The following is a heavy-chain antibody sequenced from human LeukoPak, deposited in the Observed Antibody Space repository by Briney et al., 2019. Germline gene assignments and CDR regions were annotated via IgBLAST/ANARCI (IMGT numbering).Heavy chain of an antibody. CDR3: ANSLMEGSNWFDY. V-gene: IGHV3-30*02. Sequence: HPGGPLSLFCAACGLTFSSHGMHWVRQAPGKGLEWVAFIHYDGSIKYCADSVRGRFTISRDNSKNTLYLQMNSLRPDDTAVYYCANSLMEGSNWFDYWGQGTLVTVPS. J-gene: IGHJ4*02. CDR2: IHYDGSIK. CDR1: GLTFSSHG. D-gene: IGHD1-20*01.